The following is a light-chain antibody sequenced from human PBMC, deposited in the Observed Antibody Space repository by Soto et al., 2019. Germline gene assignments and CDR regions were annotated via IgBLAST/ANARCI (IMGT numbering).Light chain of an antibody. V-gene: IGKV1-39*01. CDR1: QNIGKV. CDR3: QQSFSSPLT. Sequence: DIQMTQSPSSLAASVGDRVTITCRPSQNIGKVLNWYQQRPGKAPTALIHATSTLQSGVSSRFSGSGSDTDFTLTITSLRPEDFAAYFCQQSFSSPLTFGGGTKVEL. CDR2: ATS. J-gene: IGKJ4*01.